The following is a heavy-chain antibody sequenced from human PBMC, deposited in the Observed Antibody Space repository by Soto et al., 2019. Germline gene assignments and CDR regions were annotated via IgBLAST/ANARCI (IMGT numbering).Heavy chain of an antibody. CDR2: IIPILGIA. D-gene: IGHD6-13*01. V-gene: IGHV1-69*02. CDR3: ARAKQPVVRDAFDI. CDR1: GGTFSSYT. Sequence: QVQLVQSGAEVKKPGSSVKVSCKASGGTFSSYTISWVRQAPGQGLEWMGRIIPILGIANYAQKFQGRVTITADKSTSTAYMELSSLRSEDTAVYYCARAKQPVVRDAFDIWGQGTMVTVSS. J-gene: IGHJ3*02.